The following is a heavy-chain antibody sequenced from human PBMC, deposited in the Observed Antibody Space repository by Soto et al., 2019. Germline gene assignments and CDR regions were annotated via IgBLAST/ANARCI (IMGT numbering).Heavy chain of an antibody. CDR3: AHSLLGYYGDYVGNWFDP. V-gene: IGHV2-5*02. Sequence: GLDLEWLALIYWDDDKRYSPSLKSRLTITKDTSKNQVVLTMTNMDPVDTATYYCAHSLLGYYGDYVGNWFDPWGQGTLVTVSS. J-gene: IGHJ5*02. D-gene: IGHD4-17*01. CDR2: IYWDDDK.